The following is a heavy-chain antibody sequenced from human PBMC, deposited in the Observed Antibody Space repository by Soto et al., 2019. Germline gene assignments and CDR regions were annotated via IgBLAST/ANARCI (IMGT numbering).Heavy chain of an antibody. CDR2: ISTGGGST. CDR3: AKVTLVLY. D-gene: IGHD2-21*02. J-gene: IGHJ4*02. V-gene: IGHV3-23*01. Sequence: PGGSLRHSCAASGFTFSSYGMSWVRQAPGKGLEWVSAISTGGGSTNYADSVKGRFTISRDNSKNTLYLQMNSLRAEDTAVYYCAKVTLVLYWGKGTLVTVSS. CDR1: GFTFSSYG.